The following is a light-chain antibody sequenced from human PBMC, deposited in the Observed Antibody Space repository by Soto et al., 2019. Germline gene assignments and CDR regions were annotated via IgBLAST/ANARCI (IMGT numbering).Light chain of an antibody. CDR3: RAYSVTNTLGV. V-gene: IGLV2-14*01. J-gene: IGLJ3*02. CDR2: EVA. Sequence: QSVLTQPASVSGSPGQSITISCTGTDSDIGDNNYVSWYQQYPGRAPKLMIYEVANRPSGASDRFSGSKSGNTASLTILGLQAEDEADYYCRAYSVTNTLGVFGGGTNVTVL. CDR1: DSDIGDNNY.